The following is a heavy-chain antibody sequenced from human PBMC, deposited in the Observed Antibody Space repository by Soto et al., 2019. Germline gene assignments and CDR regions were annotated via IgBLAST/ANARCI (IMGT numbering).Heavy chain of an antibody. CDR2: IFYTGTT. Sequence: SETLSLTCSVSGGSISYNSYYWGWIRQPPGKGLEWVGGIFYTGTTYYSPSLKDRVTISLDTSKNSFSLNLTSVTAADTAVYFCARLVVVAPVANAWGQGILVTVSS. CDR1: GGSISYNSYY. CDR3: ARLVVVAPVANA. V-gene: IGHV4-39*02. J-gene: IGHJ5*02. D-gene: IGHD2-2*01.